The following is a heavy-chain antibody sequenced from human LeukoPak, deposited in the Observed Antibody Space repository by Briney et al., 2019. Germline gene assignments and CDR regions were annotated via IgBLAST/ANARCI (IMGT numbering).Heavy chain of an antibody. CDR3: ARSRRGTGPYYLDY. V-gene: IGHV3-48*04. CDR1: GFTFSSYS. J-gene: IGHJ4*02. CDR2: ISSSSSTI. Sequence: GGSLRLSCAASGFTFSSYSMNWVRQAPGKGLEWVSYISSSSSTIYYADSVKGRFTISRDNAKNSLYLQMNSLRAEDTAVYYCARSRRGTGPYYLDYWGQGALVTVSS. D-gene: IGHD1-1*01.